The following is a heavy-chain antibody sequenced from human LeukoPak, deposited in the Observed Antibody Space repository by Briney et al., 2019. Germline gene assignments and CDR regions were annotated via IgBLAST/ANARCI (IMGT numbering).Heavy chain of an antibody. CDR1: GFTFDDYA. CDR3: AKDLRPSGYSYGYYFDY. Sequence: GGSLRLSCAASGFTFDDYAMHWVRQAPGKGLEWVSGISWNSGSIGYADSVKGRFTISRDNAKNSLYLQMNSLRAEDTALYYCAKDLRPSGYSYGYYFDYWGQGTLVTVSS. D-gene: IGHD5-18*01. CDR2: ISWNSGSI. V-gene: IGHV3-9*01. J-gene: IGHJ4*02.